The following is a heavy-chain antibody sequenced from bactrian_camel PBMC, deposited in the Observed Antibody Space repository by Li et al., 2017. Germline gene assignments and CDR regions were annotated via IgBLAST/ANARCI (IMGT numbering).Heavy chain of an antibody. J-gene: IGHJ4*01. V-gene: IGHV3S53*01. CDR1: GFIDSRYC. CDR3: VVDYEFCLAYSMPKATY. D-gene: IGHD3*01. Sequence: QVQLVESGGGSVQTGESLRLSCAASGFIDSRYCMGWFRQAPGKEREGVASIDRDGSTTYADVVKGRFIISKDNAKNTLYLQMNSLKPEDTAMYYCVVDYEFCLAYSMPKATYWGQGTQVTVS. CDR2: IDRDGST.